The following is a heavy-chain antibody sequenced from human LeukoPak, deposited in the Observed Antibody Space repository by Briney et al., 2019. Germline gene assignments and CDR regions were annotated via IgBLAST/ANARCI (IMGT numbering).Heavy chain of an antibody. D-gene: IGHD3-22*01. V-gene: IGHV4-4*02. Sequence: PSETLSLTCTVSGDSINSLDLWSWVRQPPGKGLEWIGEMYLSGTTHSNPSVKSRVTISIDKSKNQFFLNLSSVTAADTAVYYCAGLVGRYSSGLYYYYFDYWGQGTLVTISS. CDR3: AGLVGRYSSGLYYYYFDY. CDR1: GDSINSLDL. CDR2: MYLSGTT. J-gene: IGHJ4*02.